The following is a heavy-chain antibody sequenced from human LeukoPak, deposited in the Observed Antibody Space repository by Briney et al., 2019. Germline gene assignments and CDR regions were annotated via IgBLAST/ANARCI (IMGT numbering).Heavy chain of an antibody. V-gene: IGHV3-21*01. CDR1: GFSFSDYN. CDR3: ARCPGLYDTTTYYYEGNAFDI. J-gene: IGHJ3*02. CDR2: ISTGSTYR. D-gene: IGHD3-22*01. Sequence: GGSLRLSCAASGFSFSDYNMNWVRQAPGKGLEWVSFISTGSTYRYYADSLKGRFTISRDNAKNSLYLQMNSLRAEDTAVYYCARCPGLYDTTTYYYEGNAFDIWGQGTMVTVSS.